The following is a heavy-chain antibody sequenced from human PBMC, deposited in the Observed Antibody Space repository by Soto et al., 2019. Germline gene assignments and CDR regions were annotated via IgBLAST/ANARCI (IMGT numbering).Heavy chain of an antibody. CDR3: VGYNARQNWLET. CDR1: VYSVTNGFY. CDR2: VYPSGKT. J-gene: IGHJ5*02. D-gene: IGHD5-12*01. V-gene: IGHV4-38-2*02. Sequence: SSTXSLTCTVSVYSVTNGFYFFCIRQSAGQGLEWLGTVYPSGKTYYNPSVRGRVSMSIDPSKNQFSLSLTSVTAADTARYFCVGYNARQNWLETWGQGPLVNVYS.